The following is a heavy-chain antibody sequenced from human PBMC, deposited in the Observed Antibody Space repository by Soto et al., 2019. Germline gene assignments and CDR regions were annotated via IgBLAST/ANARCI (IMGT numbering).Heavy chain of an antibody. Sequence: QVQLQESGPGLVKPSGTLSLTCTVSGGSTSSSNWWSWVRQPPGKGLEWIGEIYHSGSTNYNTSLKSRVTXSXGKSKNQFSLNLNSVTAADTAVYYCARETSRGAFDIWGQGTTVIVSS. CDR3: ARETSRGAFDI. CDR2: IYHSGST. D-gene: IGHD2-2*01. J-gene: IGHJ3*02. CDR1: GGSTSSSNW. V-gene: IGHV4-4*02.